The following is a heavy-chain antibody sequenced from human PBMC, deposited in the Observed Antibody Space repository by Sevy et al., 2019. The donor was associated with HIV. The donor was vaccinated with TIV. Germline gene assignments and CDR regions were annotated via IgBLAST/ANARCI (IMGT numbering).Heavy chain of an antibody. J-gene: IGHJ6*02. V-gene: IGHV3-21*01. CDR2: ISNSSSYI. CDR3: ASEKEQLVLWPYYGMDV. Sequence: GGSLRLSCAASGLRFSNYNMNWVRQAPGQGLEWVACISNSSSYIYYVDSVKGRFTISRDNAKNSLYLQMNSLRAEDTAVYYCASEKEQLVLWPYYGMDVWGQGTTLTVSS. CDR1: GLRFSNYN. D-gene: IGHD6-13*01.